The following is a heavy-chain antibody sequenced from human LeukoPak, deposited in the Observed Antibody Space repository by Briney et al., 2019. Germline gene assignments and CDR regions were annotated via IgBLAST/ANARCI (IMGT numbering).Heavy chain of an antibody. CDR2: FSGSGGST. CDR1: GFTFSSYA. V-gene: IGHV3-23*01. D-gene: IGHD5-24*01. J-gene: IGHJ3*02. CDR3: ARDGRDGYTSDAFDI. Sequence: GGSLRLSCAASGFTFSSYAMSWVRQAPGKGLEWVSTFSGSGGSTHYADSVKGRFTISRDNSKNTLYLQMNSLRAEDTAVYYCARDGRDGYTSDAFDIWGQGTMVTVSS.